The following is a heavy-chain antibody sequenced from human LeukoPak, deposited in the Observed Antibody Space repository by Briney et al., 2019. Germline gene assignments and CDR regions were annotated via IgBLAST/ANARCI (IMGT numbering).Heavy chain of an antibody. D-gene: IGHD3-22*01. CDR2: IYPSGST. J-gene: IGHJ2*01. V-gene: IGHV4-4*02. Sequence: SGTLSLTCAVSGGSISSSNWWRWVRQPPGKGLEWIGKIYPSGSTNYNPSLKSRVTISVDKSKNQFSLKLSSVTAADTAVYYCARGVIVVVIPYWYFDLWGRGTLVTVSS. CDR3: ARGVIVVVIPYWYFDL. CDR1: GGSISSSNW.